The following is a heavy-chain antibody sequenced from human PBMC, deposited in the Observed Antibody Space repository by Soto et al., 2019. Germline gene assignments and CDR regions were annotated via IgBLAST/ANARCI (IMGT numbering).Heavy chain of an antibody. V-gene: IGHV3-21*06. J-gene: IGHJ4*02. Sequence: GGSLRLSCSASGFTFSDENMSWVRQVPGKGLEWVSGISGGGSYIFYADSVQGRFSISRDNPKNSLYLEMNSLRAEDTAVYYCARESEDLTSNFDYWGQGTLVTVSS. CDR3: ARESEDLTSNFDY. CDR1: GFTFSDEN. CDR2: ISGGGSYI.